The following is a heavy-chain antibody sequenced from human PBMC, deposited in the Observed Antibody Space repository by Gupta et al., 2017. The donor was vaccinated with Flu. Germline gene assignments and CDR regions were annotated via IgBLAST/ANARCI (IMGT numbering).Heavy chain of an antibody. CDR1: SW. CDR2: INTDGSST. V-gene: IGHV3-74*01. D-gene: IGHD4-17*01. CDR3: ATVTTGC. J-gene: IGHJ4*02. Sequence: SWLQWVRQAPGKGLVWVSRINTDGSSTTYADSVKGRFTISRDNAKNTLYLQMNSLRAEDTAVYYWATVTTGCWGQGTLVTVSS.